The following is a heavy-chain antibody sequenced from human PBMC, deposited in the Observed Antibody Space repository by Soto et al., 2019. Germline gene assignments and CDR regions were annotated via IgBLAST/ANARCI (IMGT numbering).Heavy chain of an antibody. J-gene: IGHJ4*02. Sequence: QITLKESGPTLVKPTQTLTLTCTFSGFSLSSNGVGVGWIRQPPGKALEWLALIYWDDSKHYSPSLKSRLTITKDTSRNQVVLTMTHMDPVDTATYYCAKKGGGDYILGYWGQGTLVTVSS. CDR1: GFSLSSNGVG. CDR3: AKKGGGDYILGY. CDR2: IYWDDSK. V-gene: IGHV2-5*02. D-gene: IGHD4-17*01.